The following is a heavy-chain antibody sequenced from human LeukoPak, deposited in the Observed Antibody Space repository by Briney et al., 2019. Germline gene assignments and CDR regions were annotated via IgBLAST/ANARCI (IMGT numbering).Heavy chain of an antibody. J-gene: IGHJ4*02. V-gene: IGHV3-21*01. CDR1: GFTFSSYS. CDR2: ISSSSSYI. Sequence: GGSLRLSCAASGFTFSSYSMNWVRQAPGKGLEWVSSISSSSSYIYYADSVKGRFTISRDNARNSLYLQMNSLRAEDTAVYYCARDQRYYYDSSGTYYFDYWGQGTLVTVSS. D-gene: IGHD3-22*01. CDR3: ARDQRYYYDSSGTYYFDY.